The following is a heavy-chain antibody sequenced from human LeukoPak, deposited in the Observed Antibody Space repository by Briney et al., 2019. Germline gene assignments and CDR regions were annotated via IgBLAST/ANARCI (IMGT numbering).Heavy chain of an antibody. J-gene: IGHJ4*02. V-gene: IGHV1-69*04. CDR3: ASRSGYDNQFDY. Sequence: SVKVSCKASGYTFTSYGISWVRQAPGQGLEWMGRIIPILGIANYAQKFQGRVTITADKSTSTAYMELSSLRSEDTAVYYCASRSGYDNQFDYWGQGTLVTVSS. CDR1: GYTFTSYG. D-gene: IGHD5-12*01. CDR2: IIPILGIA.